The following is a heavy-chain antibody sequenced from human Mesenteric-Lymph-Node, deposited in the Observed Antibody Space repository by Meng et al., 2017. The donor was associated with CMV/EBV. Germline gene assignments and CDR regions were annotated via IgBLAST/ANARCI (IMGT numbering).Heavy chain of an antibody. CDR2: VHHSGTT. Sequence: HRQESGPGLVKPSETLSLSCIVSGDSISNSTYYWTWIRQPPGKGLEWIGSVHHSGTTYYNPSLKGRLTISVDTSANLFSLRLTTVTAADTATYYCARRGNYDSDYSEYWGQGTLVTVSS. CDR3: ARRGNYDSDYSEY. J-gene: IGHJ4*02. D-gene: IGHD3-22*01. CDR1: GDSISNSTYY. V-gene: IGHV4-39*01.